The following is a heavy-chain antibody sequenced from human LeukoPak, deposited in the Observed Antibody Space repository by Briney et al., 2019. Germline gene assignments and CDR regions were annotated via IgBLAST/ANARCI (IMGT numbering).Heavy chain of an antibody. J-gene: IGHJ5*02. CDR2: INYSGST. CDR3: ASTNCSSASCYGANWFDP. D-gene: IGHD2-2*01. CDR1: GGSISSDDYY. Sequence: SQTLSLTCTVSGGSISSDDYYWSWIRQPPGKGLEWIGYINYSGSTFHYNPSLKSRFTISVDTSKNQFSLRLNSVTAADTAVYYCASTNCSSASCYGANWFDPWGQGTLVTVSS. V-gene: IGHV4-30-4*08.